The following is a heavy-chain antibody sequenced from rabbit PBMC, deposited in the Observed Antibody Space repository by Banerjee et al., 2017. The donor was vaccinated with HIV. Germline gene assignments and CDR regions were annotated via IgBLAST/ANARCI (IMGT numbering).Heavy chain of an antibody. D-gene: IGHD1-1*01. CDR1: GFTLSSYW. J-gene: IGHJ3*01. Sequence: QEQLEESGGDLVKPEGSLTLTCTASGFTLSSYWMCWVRQAPGKGLEWIGCINIGSSGSTYYASWAKGRFTITRSTSLNTVTLQLNSLTAADTATYFCARTSGGYSLTRLDLWGQGTLVTVS. CDR3: ARTSGGYSLTRLDL. CDR2: INIGSSGST. V-gene: IGHV1S45*01.